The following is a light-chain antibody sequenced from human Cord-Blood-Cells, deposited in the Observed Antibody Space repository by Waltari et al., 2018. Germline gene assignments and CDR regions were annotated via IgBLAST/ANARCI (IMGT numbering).Light chain of an antibody. CDR3: SSYTSSSTWV. CDR2: DVS. Sequence: QSALPQPASVSGSPAQSITISCTGTSSDVGGYNYVSWYQQHPGKAPKLMIYDVSKRPSGVSNRFSGSKSGNTASLTISGLQAEDEADYYCSSYTSSSTWVFGGGTKLTVL. J-gene: IGLJ3*02. V-gene: IGLV2-14*01. CDR1: SSDVGGYNY.